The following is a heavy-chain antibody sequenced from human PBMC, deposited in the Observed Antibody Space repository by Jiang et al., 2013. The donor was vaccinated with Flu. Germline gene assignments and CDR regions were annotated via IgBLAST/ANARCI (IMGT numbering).Heavy chain of an antibody. V-gene: IGHV5-51*01. CDR2: IYPGDSDT. CDR3: ARPLVVADHYYYGMDV. Sequence: SGAEVKKPGESLKISCKGSGYSFTSYWIGWVRQMPGKGLEWMGIIYPGDSDTRYSPSFQGQVTISADKSISTAYLQWSSLKASDTAMYYCARPLVVADHYYYGMDVWGQGPRSPSP. CDR1: GYSFTSYW. D-gene: IGHD2-15*01. J-gene: IGHJ6*02.